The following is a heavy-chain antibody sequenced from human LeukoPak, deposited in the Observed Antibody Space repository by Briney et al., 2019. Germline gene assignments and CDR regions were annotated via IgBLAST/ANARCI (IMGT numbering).Heavy chain of an antibody. J-gene: IGHJ6*03. D-gene: IGHD3-10*01. CDR1: GFTVSSNY. CDR2: IYSGGST. CDR3: ASESRFGFGDSALYYYYYYMDV. V-gene: IGHV3-53*01. Sequence: GGSLRLSCAASGFTVSSNYMSWVRQAPGKGLEWVSVIYSGGSTYYADSVKGRFTISRDNSKNTLYLHMNSLRAEDTAVYYCASESRFGFGDSALYYYYYYMDVWGKGTTVTVSS.